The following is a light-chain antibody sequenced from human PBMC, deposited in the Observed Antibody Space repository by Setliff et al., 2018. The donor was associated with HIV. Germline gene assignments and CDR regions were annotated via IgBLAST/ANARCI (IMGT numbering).Light chain of an antibody. CDR3: SSYTNSSSGV. Sequence: QSALTQPASVSGSPGQSITISCTGTSSDVGGYNYVSWYQQHPGKAPKLMIYDVSNRPSGNSNRFSGSKSGNTASLTVSGLQAEDEADYYCSSYTNSSSGVFGTGTKVTVL. V-gene: IGLV2-14*03. CDR2: DVS. CDR1: SSDVGGYNY. J-gene: IGLJ1*01.